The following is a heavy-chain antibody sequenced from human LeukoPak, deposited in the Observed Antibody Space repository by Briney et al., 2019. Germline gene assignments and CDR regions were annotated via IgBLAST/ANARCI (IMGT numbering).Heavy chain of an antibody. D-gene: IGHD5-24*01. CDR3: AREPRGVEMATSDAFDI. Sequence: ASVKVSCKASGYTFTSYGISWVRQAPGQGLEWMGWISAYNGNTNYAQKLQGRVTMTTDTSTSTAYMELSSLRSEDTAVYYCAREPRGVEMATSDAFDIWGQGTMVTVSS. CDR1: GYTFTSYG. V-gene: IGHV1-18*01. J-gene: IGHJ3*02. CDR2: ISAYNGNT.